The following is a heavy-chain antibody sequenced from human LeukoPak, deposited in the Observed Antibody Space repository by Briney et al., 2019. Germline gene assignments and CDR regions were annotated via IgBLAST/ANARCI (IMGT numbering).Heavy chain of an antibody. Sequence: GGSLRLSCAASGFTFSNYAMSWVRQAPGKGLEWVSVISSSGGNTYYADSVKGRFTMSRDNSKNTLDLQMSSLRAEDTAVYYCARRASDSGAKPTFDFWGQGTLVTVSS. J-gene: IGHJ4*02. D-gene: IGHD3-22*01. CDR1: GFTFSNYA. CDR2: ISSSGGNT. CDR3: ARRASDSGAKPTFDF. V-gene: IGHV3-23*01.